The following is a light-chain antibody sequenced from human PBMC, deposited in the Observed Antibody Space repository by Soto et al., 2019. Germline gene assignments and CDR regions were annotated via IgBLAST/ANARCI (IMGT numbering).Light chain of an antibody. CDR2: GAS. CDR3: QQYSKWPWT. CDR1: QSVNNS. J-gene: IGKJ1*01. Sequence: EIVMTQSPATLSVSPGERATLSCRASQSVNNSLAWHQQKPGQGPRLLIYGASTRATGIPARFSGSGSGTDFTLTISSLQSEDFAVYYCQQYSKWPWTFGQGTKVEI. V-gene: IGKV3-15*01.